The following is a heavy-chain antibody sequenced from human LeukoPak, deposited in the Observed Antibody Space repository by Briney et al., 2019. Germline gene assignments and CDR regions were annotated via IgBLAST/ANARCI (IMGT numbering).Heavy chain of an antibody. CDR2: IHHSGST. J-gene: IGHJ4*02. CDR3: ARGLYGSDSF. V-gene: IGHV4-4*02. Sequence: SETLSLTCAVPGASVSSSNWWMWVRQPPKKGLEWIGEIHHSGSTNYNPSLKSRVTMSVDTSKNQISLRLTSVTAADTAVYYCARGLYGSDSFWGQGNLVTVSS. CDR1: GASVSSSNW. D-gene: IGHD6-19*01.